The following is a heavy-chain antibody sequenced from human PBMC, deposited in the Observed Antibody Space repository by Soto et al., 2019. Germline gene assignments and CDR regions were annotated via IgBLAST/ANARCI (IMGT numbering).Heavy chain of an antibody. J-gene: IGHJ3*02. CDR3: ASTSERWLQLGDAFDI. Sequence: NPSETLSLTCAVSGGSISSSNWWSWVRQPPGKGLEWIGEIYHSGSTNYNPSLKSRVTISVDKSKNQFSLKLSSVTAADTAVYYCASTSERWLQLGDAFDIWGQGTMVTVSS. CDR1: GGSISSSNW. CDR2: IYHSGST. D-gene: IGHD5-12*01. V-gene: IGHV4-4*02.